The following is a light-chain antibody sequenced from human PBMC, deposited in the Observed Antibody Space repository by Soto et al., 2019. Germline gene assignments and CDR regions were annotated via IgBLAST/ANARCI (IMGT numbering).Light chain of an antibody. Sequence: QSVLTQPPSASGSPGQSVTISCTGTSSDVGGYNYVSWYQQHSGKAPKLMIYEVSKRPSGVPDRFSGSKSGNTASLTVSGLQAEDEADYYCSSYAGSNNVFGTGTKVTVL. CDR1: SSDVGGYNY. CDR2: EVS. J-gene: IGLJ1*01. V-gene: IGLV2-8*01. CDR3: SSYAGSNNV.